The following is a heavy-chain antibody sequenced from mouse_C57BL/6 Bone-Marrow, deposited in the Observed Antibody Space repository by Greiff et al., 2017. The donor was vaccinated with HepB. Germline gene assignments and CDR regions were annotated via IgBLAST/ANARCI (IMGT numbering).Heavy chain of an antibody. V-gene: IGHV5-4*01. CDR3: ARIPSMITTRAMDY. J-gene: IGHJ4*01. CDR2: ISDGGSYT. D-gene: IGHD2-4*01. CDR1: GFTFSSYA. Sequence: EVHLVESGGGLVKPGGSLKLSCAASGFTFSSYAMSWVRQTPEKRLEWVATISDGGSYTYYPDNVKGRFTISRENAKNNLYLQMSHLKSEDTAMYYCARIPSMITTRAMDYWGQGTSVTVSS.